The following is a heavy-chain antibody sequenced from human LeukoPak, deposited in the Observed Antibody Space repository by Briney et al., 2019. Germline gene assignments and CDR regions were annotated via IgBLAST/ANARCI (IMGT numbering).Heavy chain of an antibody. CDR1: GFSFSRYW. CDR2: IKQDGGER. CDR3: AMIEQVVSNVEGGY. Sequence: GGSLRLSCAASGFSFSRYWMSWVRQAPGKGLEWVANIKQDGGERYYVDSVKGRFTISRDNAKNSLYLQMNSLRAEDTAVYFCAMIEQVVSNVEGGYWGQGTLVTVSS. D-gene: IGHD6-6*01. J-gene: IGHJ4*02. V-gene: IGHV3-7*01.